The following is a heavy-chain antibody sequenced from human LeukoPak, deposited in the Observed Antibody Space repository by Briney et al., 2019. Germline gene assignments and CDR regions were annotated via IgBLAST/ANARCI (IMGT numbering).Heavy chain of an antibody. V-gene: IGHV4-59*11. CDR2: TSHIGRT. Sequence: SETLSLTCAVSGDSFSSHYWTWIRQSPGTGLEWIGYTSHIGRTNYNPSLKSRVTISLDTSKNQFSLKLRSVTAADTAVYYCARDLVTVTKGFDIWGQGTMVSVSS. D-gene: IGHD4-17*01. J-gene: IGHJ3*02. CDR3: ARDLVTVTKGFDI. CDR1: GDSFSSHY.